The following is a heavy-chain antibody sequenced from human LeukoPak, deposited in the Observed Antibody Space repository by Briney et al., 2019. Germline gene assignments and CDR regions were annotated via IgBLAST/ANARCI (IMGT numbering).Heavy chain of an antibody. CDR2: IIPILGIA. Sequence: SVKVSCKASGGTFSSYAISWVRQAPGLGLEWMGRIIPILGIANYAQKFQGRVTITADKSTSTAYMELSSLRSEDTAVYYCARTAYSSSFDYWGQGTLVTVSS. D-gene: IGHD6-13*01. CDR3: ARTAYSSSFDY. V-gene: IGHV1-69*04. J-gene: IGHJ4*02. CDR1: GGTFSSYA.